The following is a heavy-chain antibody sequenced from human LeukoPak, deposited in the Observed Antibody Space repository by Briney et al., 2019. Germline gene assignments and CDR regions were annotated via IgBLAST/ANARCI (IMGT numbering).Heavy chain of an antibody. V-gene: IGHV4-39*01. J-gene: IGHJ6*03. CDR1: GGSISSSSYY. CDR3: ASFYCSGGSCYQYYSYYYMDV. CDR2: IYYSGST. Sequence: SETLSLTCTVSGGSISSSSYYWGWIRQPPGKGLEWIGRIYYSGSTYSNPSLQSRVTISVDPSKNQFSLKLNSVTAADTAVYYCASFYCSGGSCYQYYSYYYMDVWGKGTTVTISS. D-gene: IGHD2-15*01.